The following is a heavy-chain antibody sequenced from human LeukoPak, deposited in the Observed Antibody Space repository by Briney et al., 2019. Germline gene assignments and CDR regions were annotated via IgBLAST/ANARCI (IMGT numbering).Heavy chain of an antibody. Sequence: PGGSLRLSCAASGFTFSSYGMHWVRQAPGKGLEWVAVIWYDGSNKYYADSVKGRFTISRDNSKNTLYLQMNSLRAEDTAVYYCAKDTRKPMIVVVIKRKPCSGFDYWGQGTLVTVSS. CDR1: GFTFSSYG. CDR3: AKDTRKPMIVVVIKRKPCSGFDY. V-gene: IGHV3-33*06. D-gene: IGHD3-22*01. J-gene: IGHJ4*02. CDR2: IWYDGSNK.